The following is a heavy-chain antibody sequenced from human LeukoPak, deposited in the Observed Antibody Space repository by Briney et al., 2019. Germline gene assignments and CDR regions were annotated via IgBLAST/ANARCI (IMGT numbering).Heavy chain of an antibody. CDR2: ISYDGSNK. V-gene: IGHV3-30-3*01. D-gene: IGHD7-27*01. Sequence: PGTSLRLSCAASGFTFSSYAMLWVRQAPGKGLEWVAVISYDGSNKYYADSVKGRFTISRDNSKNTLYLQMNSLRAEDTAVYYCASGDPDDYWGQGTLVTVSS. CDR1: GFTFSSYA. J-gene: IGHJ4*02. CDR3: ASGDPDDY.